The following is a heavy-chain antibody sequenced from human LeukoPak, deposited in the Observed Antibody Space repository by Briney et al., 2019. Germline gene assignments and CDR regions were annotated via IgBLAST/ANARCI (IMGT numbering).Heavy chain of an antibody. D-gene: IGHD1-26*01. Sequence: GGSLRLSCAASGFTLSNDWTHWVRQAPGKGLMWVSRISGDASSKLYADSVKGRFTISRDNAKDTLHLQMNSLRADDTAVYYCVVGGGIYWGQGTLVTVS. V-gene: IGHV3-74*03. CDR2: ISGDASSK. CDR1: GFTLSNDW. J-gene: IGHJ4*02. CDR3: VVGGGIY.